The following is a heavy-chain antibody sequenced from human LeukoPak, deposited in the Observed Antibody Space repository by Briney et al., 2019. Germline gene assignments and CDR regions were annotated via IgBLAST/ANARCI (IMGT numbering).Heavy chain of an antibody. CDR2: FSCSGST. CDR1: GGSISSCTYS. D-gene: IGHD1-1*01. CDR3: ARDWNRYAY. J-gene: IGHJ4*02. V-gene: IGHV4-39*07. Sequence: PSETLSLTCSVSGGSISSCTYSWGWIRQPPGKGLEWIGSFSCSGSTYYNPSLKSRITISVNTSKSQFSLYMDSVTAADTAVYYCARDWNRYAYWGQGTLVTVSS.